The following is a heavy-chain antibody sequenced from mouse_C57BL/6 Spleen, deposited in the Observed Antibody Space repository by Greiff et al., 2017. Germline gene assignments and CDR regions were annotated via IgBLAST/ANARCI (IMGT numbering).Heavy chain of an antibody. CDR1: GFPFSDYG. CDR2: ISCGCCTF. V-gene: IGHV5-17*01. J-gene: IGHJ1*03. CDR3: GSNWYFDV. D-gene: IGHD1-1*01. Sequence: EVKLVVSGGGLVKPGGSLKLLCAASGFPFSDYGMHWVRQAPGKGLEWVAYISCGCCTFYCADTVKGRVTISRDNAKNTLFLQMTSLMCEDTAMYYCGSNWYFDVWGTGTTVTVSS.